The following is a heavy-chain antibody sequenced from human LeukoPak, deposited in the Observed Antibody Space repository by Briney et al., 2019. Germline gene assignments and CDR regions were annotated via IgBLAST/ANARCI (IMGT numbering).Heavy chain of an antibody. J-gene: IGHJ4*02. CDR3: AKDILIGAYCGGDCYSGLV. CDR2: ISGDGGST. V-gene: IGHV3-43*02. CDR1: GFTFDDYA. D-gene: IGHD2-21*02. Sequence: GGSLRLSCAASGFTFDDYAMHWVRQAPGEGLEWVSLISGDGGSTYYVDSVKGRFTISRDNSKNSLYLQMNSLRTEDTALYYCAKDILIGAYCGGDCYSGLVWGQGTLVTVSS.